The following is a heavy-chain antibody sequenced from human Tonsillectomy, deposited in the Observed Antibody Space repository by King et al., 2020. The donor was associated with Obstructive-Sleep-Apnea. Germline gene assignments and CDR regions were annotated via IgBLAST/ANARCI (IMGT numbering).Heavy chain of an antibody. Sequence: EVQLVESGGGLVQPGGSLRLSGAASGFTFSSYAMSWVRQAPGKGLEWVSAIRSRGGSTYYADSVKGRFSISRDNSKNTLYLQMNSLRAEDTAVYYCAKSPSSGWGDGFDYWGQGTLVTVSS. CDR1: GFTFSSYA. D-gene: IGHD6-19*01. V-gene: IGHV3-23*04. CDR2: IRSRGGST. J-gene: IGHJ4*02. CDR3: AKSPSSGWGDGFDY.